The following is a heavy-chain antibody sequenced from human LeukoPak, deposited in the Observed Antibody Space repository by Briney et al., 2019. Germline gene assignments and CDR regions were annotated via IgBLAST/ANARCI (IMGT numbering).Heavy chain of an antibody. Sequence: GASVKVSCKASGYTFTCYYMHWVRQAPGQGLEWMGRINHNSGGTNYAQKFQGRDTRTRDTSISTAYMELSRLRSDDTAVYYCARDVGARDPRNYYFDYWGQGTLVTVSS. CDR1: GYTFTCYY. CDR3: ARDVGARDPRNYYFDY. J-gene: IGHJ4*02. D-gene: IGHD1-26*01. V-gene: IGHV1-2*06. CDR2: INHNSGGT.